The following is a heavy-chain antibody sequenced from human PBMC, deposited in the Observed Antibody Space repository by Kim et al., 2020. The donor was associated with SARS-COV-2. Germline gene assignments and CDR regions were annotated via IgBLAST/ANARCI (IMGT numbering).Heavy chain of an antibody. CDR1: GGSISSSSYY. CDR3: ARRPYYDSSGYYYGSDY. CDR2: IYYSGST. Sequence: SETLSLTCTVSGGSISSSSYYWGWIRQPPGKGLEWIGSIYYSGSTYYNPSLKSRVTISVDTSKNQFSLKLSSVTAADTAVYYCARRPYYDSSGYYYGSDYWGQGTLVTVSS. J-gene: IGHJ4*02. D-gene: IGHD3-22*01. V-gene: IGHV4-39*01.